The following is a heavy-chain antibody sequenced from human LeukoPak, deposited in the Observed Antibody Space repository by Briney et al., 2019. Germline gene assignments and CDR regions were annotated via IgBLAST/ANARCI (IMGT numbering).Heavy chain of an antibody. CDR2: IKEDGSEK. J-gene: IGHJ4*02. CDR1: GFTFSSYW. Sequence: GGSLRLSCGASGFTFSSYWMSWVRQAPGKGLEWVANIKEDGSEKYYVDSVKGRFTISRDNAKRSVYLQMNSLRAEDTAVYYCAALWDTRGGYFDYWGQGTLVTVSS. D-gene: IGHD3-10*01. V-gene: IGHV3-7*05. CDR3: AALWDTRGGYFDY.